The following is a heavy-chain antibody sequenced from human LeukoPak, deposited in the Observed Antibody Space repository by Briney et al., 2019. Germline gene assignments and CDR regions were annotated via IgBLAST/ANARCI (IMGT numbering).Heavy chain of an antibody. D-gene: IGHD6-19*01. CDR3: ASAYSSGFDY. V-gene: IGHV4-34*01. CDR2: INHSGST. J-gene: IGHJ4*02. Sequence: SETLSLTCTVSGGSISSYYWSWIRQPPGKGLEWIGEINHSGSTNYNPSLKSRVTISVDTSKNQFSLKLSSVTAADTAVYYCASAYSSGFDYWGQGTLVTVSS. CDR1: GGSISSYY.